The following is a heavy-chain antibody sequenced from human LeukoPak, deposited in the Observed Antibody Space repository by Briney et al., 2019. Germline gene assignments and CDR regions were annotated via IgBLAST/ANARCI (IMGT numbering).Heavy chain of an antibody. CDR2: IYHSGST. J-gene: IGHJ3*02. Sequence: PSGTLSLTCAVSGGSISSSNWWSWVRQPPGKGLEWIGEIYHSGSTNYNPSLKSRVTISVDKSKNQFSLKLSSVTAADTAVYYCARAGVLLWFGVHNAFDIWGQGTMVTVSS. D-gene: IGHD3-10*01. CDR1: GGSISSSNW. V-gene: IGHV4-4*02. CDR3: ARAGVLLWFGVHNAFDI.